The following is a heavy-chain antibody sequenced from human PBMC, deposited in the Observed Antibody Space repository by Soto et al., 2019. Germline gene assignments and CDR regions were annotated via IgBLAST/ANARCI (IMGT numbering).Heavy chain of an antibody. D-gene: IGHD3-22*01. CDR3: ARWASRCRDSNCYTAIDF. Sequence: GASVKVSCKASGDGFNSYAISWVRQAPGQGLEWMGGIIPGFGTGNYAQNFQGRVSITADEFSNTAYMELSSLRSEDTAIYYCARWASRCRDSNCYTAIDFWGQGTLVTVSS. J-gene: IGHJ4*02. CDR1: GDGFNSYA. V-gene: IGHV1-69*13. CDR2: IIPGFGTG.